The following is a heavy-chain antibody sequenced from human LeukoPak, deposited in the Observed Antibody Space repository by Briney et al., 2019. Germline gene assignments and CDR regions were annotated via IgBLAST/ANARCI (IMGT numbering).Heavy chain of an antibody. D-gene: IGHD6-13*01. V-gene: IGHV4-39*01. CDR2: IYYSGST. Sequence: PSETLSLTCTVSGGSISSSSYYWGWIRQPPGKGVEWIGTIYYSGSTYYNPSLKSRVTISIDTSKNQFSLKLSSVTAADTAVYHSARRPAAAGTGPFDYWGQGTLVTVSS. CDR1: GGSISSSSYY. CDR3: ARRPAAAGTGPFDY. J-gene: IGHJ4*02.